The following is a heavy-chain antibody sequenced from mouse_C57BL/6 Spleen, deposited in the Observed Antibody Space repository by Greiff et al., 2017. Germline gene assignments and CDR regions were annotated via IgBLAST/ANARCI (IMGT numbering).Heavy chain of an antibody. V-gene: IGHV1-59*01. Sequence: QVQLQQPGAELVRPGTSVKLSCKASGYTFTSYWMHWVTQRPGQGLEWIGVIDPSDSYTNYNQKFKGKATLTVATSSSTAYMQLSSLTSEDSAVYYCARVTGPWFAYWGQGTLVTVSA. D-gene: IGHD2-13*01. CDR2: IDPSDSYT. CDR1: GYTFTSYW. J-gene: IGHJ3*01. CDR3: ARVTGPWFAY.